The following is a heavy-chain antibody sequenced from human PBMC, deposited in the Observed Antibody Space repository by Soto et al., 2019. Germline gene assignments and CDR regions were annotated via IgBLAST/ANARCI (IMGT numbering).Heavy chain of an antibody. CDR1: GYSFTSYW. Sequence: PGESLKISCKGSGYSFTSYWISWVRQMPGKGLEWMGRIDPSNSNTNYSPSFQGHVTISADKSISTAYLQWSSLKASDTAMYYCAKHMGRLRYFALGVWGQGTTVTVSS. D-gene: IGHD3-9*01. J-gene: IGHJ6*02. CDR2: IDPSNSNT. CDR3: AKHMGRLRYFALGV. V-gene: IGHV5-10-1*01.